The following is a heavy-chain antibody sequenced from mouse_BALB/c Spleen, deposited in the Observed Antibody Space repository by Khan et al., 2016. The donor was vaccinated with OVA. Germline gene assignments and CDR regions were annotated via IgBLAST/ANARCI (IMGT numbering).Heavy chain of an antibody. CDR3: TRSGYGALAY. D-gene: IGHD1-1*02. Sequence: VQLQESGAELVKPGASVRLSCKASGYTFTSYYLYWVKQRPGHGLEWIGDINPSNGGTNFNENFETKATLTVDKSSSTAYMQLSSLTSEDSAVYYCTRSGYGALAYWGQGTLVTVSA. CDR2: INPSNGGT. V-gene: IGHV1S81*02. CDR1: GYTFTSYY. J-gene: IGHJ3*01.